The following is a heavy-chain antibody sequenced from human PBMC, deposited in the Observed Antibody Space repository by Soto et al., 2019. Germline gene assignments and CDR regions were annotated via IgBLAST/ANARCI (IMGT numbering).Heavy chain of an antibody. Sequence: GGSLRLSCAASGFTFSSYAMHWVRQAPGKGLEWVAVISYDGSNKYYADSVKGRFTISRDNSKNTLYLQMNSLRAEDTAVYYCARGIAAAGGLDYWGQGTLVTVSS. CDR2: ISYDGSNK. J-gene: IGHJ4*02. D-gene: IGHD6-13*01. V-gene: IGHV3-30-3*01. CDR1: GFTFSSYA. CDR3: ARGIAAAGGLDY.